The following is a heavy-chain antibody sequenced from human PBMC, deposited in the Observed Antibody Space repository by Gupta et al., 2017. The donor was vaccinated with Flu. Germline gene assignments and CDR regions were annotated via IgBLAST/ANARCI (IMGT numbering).Heavy chain of an antibody. CDR2: ISYDGSNK. J-gene: IGHJ2*01. CDR1: GFTFSSYG. Sequence: QVQLVESGGGVVQPGRSLRLSCAASGFTFSSYGMHWVRQAPGKGLEWVAVISYDGSNKYYADSVKGRFTISRDNSKNTLYLQMNSLRAEDTAVYYCAKQRMEWEWKDNWYFDLWGRGTLVTVSS. V-gene: IGHV3-30*18. D-gene: IGHD1-26*01. CDR3: AKQRMEWEWKDNWYFDL.